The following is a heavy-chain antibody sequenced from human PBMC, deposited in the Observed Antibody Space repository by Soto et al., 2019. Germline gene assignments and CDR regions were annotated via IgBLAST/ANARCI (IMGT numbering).Heavy chain of an antibody. D-gene: IGHD2-15*01. J-gene: IGHJ3*01. CDR1: GYKSTTFG. V-gene: IGHV5-10-1*01. Sequence: GESLKISCKASGYKSTTFGLNWVRQTPGKGLEWLGRIDPTDSFTNYSPPFEGHVTISVDRSISTAYLQWNSLQASDTAIYYCARPASGGSRDAFDVWGQGTTGTV. CDR3: ARPASGGSRDAFDV. CDR2: IDPTDSFT.